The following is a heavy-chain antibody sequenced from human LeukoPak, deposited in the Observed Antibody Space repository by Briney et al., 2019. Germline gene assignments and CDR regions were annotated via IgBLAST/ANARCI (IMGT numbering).Heavy chain of an antibody. V-gene: IGHV3-23*01. CDR2: ISGSGGST. Sequence: PGGSLRLSCAASGFTFSSYAMSWVRQAPGKGLEWVSAISGSGGSTYYADSVKGRFAISRDNSKNTLYLQMNSLRAEDTAVYYCAKDLPPVAIPPLFGPAYYFDYWGQGTLVTVSS. J-gene: IGHJ4*02. D-gene: IGHD2-21*01. CDR1: GFTFSSYA. CDR3: AKDLPPVAIPPLFGPAYYFDY.